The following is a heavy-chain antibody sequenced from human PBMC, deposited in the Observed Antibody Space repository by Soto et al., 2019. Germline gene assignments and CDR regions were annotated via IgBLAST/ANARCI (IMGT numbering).Heavy chain of an antibody. CDR1: GFTFSSYG. Sequence: GSLRLSCAASGFTFSSYGMHWVRQAPGKGLEWVAVISYDGSNKYYADSVKGRFTISRDNSKNTLYLQMNSLRAEDTAVYYCAKDGADFYYYGMDVWGQGTTVTVSS. V-gene: IGHV3-30*18. J-gene: IGHJ6*02. CDR2: ISYDGSNK. D-gene: IGHD3-3*01. CDR3: AKDGADFYYYGMDV.